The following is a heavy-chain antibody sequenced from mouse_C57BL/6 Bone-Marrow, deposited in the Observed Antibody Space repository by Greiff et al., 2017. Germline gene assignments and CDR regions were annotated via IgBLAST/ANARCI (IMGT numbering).Heavy chain of an antibody. CDR2: ISYDGSN. Sequence: EVKLMESGPGLVKPSQSLSLTCSVTCYSITSGYYWNWIRQFPGNKLEWMGYISYDGSNNYNPSLKNRISITRDTSKNQCFLKLNSVTTEDTATYYCARGYDYDPFYAMDYWGQGTSVTVSS. D-gene: IGHD2-4*01. CDR1: CYSITSGYY. J-gene: IGHJ4*01. CDR3: ARGYDYDPFYAMDY. V-gene: IGHV3-6*01.